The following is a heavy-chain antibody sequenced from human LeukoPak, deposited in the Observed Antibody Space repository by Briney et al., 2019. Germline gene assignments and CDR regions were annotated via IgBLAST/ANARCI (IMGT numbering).Heavy chain of an antibody. V-gene: IGHV1-45*02. J-gene: IGHJ4*02. D-gene: IGHD3-22*01. CDR2: ITPFNGNT. CDR3: ATSDYYDSSGYYSPFDY. CDR1: GYTSTYRY. Sequence: GASVKVSCKASGYTSTYRYLHWVRQAPGQALEWMGWITPFNGNTNYAQKFQDRVTITRDRSMSTAYMELSSLRSEDTAIYYCATSDYYDSSGYYSPFDYWGQGTLVTVSS.